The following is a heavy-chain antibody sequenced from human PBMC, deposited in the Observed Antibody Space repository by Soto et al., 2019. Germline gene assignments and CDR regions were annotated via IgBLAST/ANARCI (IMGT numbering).Heavy chain of an antibody. D-gene: IGHD6-19*01. CDR2: ISSSSSYI. CDR3: LGVAGTRGAGD. V-gene: IGHV3-21*01. Sequence: EVQLVESGGGLVKPGGSLRLSCAASGFTFSSYSMNWVRQAPGKGLEWVSSISSSSSYIYYADSVKGRVTISRDNAKNSLYLQMNSLRAEDTAVYYCLGVAGTRGAGDWCQGTLVTVFS. J-gene: IGHJ4*02. CDR1: GFTFSSYS.